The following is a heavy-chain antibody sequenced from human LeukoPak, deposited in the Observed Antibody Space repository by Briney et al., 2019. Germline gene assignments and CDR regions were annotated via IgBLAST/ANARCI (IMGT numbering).Heavy chain of an antibody. Sequence: RPGGSLRLSCAASGFTFDDYGMSWVRQAPGKGLEWVSGINWNGGSTGYADSVKGRFTISRDNAKNSLYLQMNSLRAEDTALYYCAKDLYYYDSSAYFDYWGQGTLVTVSS. V-gene: IGHV3-20*04. CDR2: INWNGGST. J-gene: IGHJ4*02. CDR1: GFTFDDYG. D-gene: IGHD3-22*01. CDR3: AKDLYYYDSSAYFDY.